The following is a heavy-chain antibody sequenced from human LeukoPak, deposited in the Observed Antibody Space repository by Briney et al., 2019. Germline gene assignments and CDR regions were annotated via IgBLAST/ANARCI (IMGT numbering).Heavy chain of an antibody. CDR3: AKVHRLRGFDY. D-gene: IGHD4-17*01. V-gene: IGHV3-9*01. CDR2: ISWNSGSI. J-gene: IGHJ4*02. CDR1: GFTFDDYA. Sequence: GGSLRLSCAASGFTFDDYAMHWVRQAPGKGLEWVSGISWNSGSIGYADSVKGRFTISRDNAKNSLYLQMNSLRAEDTALYYCAKVHRLRGFDYWGQGTLVTVSS.